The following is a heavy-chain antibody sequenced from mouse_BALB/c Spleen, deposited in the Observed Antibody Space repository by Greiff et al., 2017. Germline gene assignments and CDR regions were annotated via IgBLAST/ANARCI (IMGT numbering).Heavy chain of an antibody. D-gene: IGHD2-14*01. Sequence: VQLVESGPGLVAPSQSLSITCTVSGFSLTSYGVHWVRQPPGKGLEWLGVIWAGGSTNYNSALMSRLSISKDNSKSQVFLKMNSLQTDDTAMYYCARVYRYDEGTEAYYAMDYWGQGTSVTVSS. V-gene: IGHV2-9*02. CDR1: GFSLTSYG. J-gene: IGHJ4*01. CDR3: ARVYRYDEGTEAYYAMDY. CDR2: IWAGGST.